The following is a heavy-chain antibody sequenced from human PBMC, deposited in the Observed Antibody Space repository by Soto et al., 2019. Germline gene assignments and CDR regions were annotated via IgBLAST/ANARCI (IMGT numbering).Heavy chain of an antibody. CDR2: IYPGDSDT. CDR3: ARHKGKSSSPHYYYGMDV. J-gene: IGHJ6*02. V-gene: IGHV5-51*01. D-gene: IGHD6-6*01. Sequence: GESLKISCNGSGYSFTSYWIGWVRQMPGKGLEWMGIIYPGDSDTRYSPSFQGQVTISADKSISTAYLQWSSLKASDTAMYYCARHKGKSSSPHYYYGMDVWGQGTTVTVSS. CDR1: GYSFTSYW.